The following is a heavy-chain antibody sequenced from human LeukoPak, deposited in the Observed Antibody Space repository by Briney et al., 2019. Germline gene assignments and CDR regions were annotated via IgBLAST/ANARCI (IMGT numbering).Heavy chain of an antibody. CDR3: AREGIAAAIDY. CDR1: GYTFTSYG. Sequence: ASVKVSCKASGYTFTSYGISWVRQAPGQGLEWMGWINPNSGGTNYAQKFQGRVTMTRDTSISTAYMELSRLRSDDTAVDYCAREGIAAAIDYWGQGTLVTVSS. CDR2: INPNSGGT. D-gene: IGHD6-13*01. V-gene: IGHV1-2*02. J-gene: IGHJ4*02.